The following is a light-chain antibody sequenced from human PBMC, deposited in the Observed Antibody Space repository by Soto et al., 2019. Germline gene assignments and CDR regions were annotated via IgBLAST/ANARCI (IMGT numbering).Light chain of an antibody. Sequence: QSALTQPASVSGSPGQSITISCTGTSSEVGGYKFVSWYQQHPGKAPKLMIYEVSNRPSGVSNRFSGSKSGNTASLTISGLQAEDEADYYCSSYTTSSTRVFGGGTKLTVL. CDR2: EVS. CDR1: SSEVGGYKF. J-gene: IGLJ3*02. V-gene: IGLV2-14*01. CDR3: SSYTTSSTRV.